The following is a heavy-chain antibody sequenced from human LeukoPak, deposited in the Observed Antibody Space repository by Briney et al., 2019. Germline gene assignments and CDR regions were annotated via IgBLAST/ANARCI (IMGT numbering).Heavy chain of an antibody. J-gene: IGHJ3*02. CDR3: ARDSAEQLADAFDI. D-gene: IGHD6-13*01. V-gene: IGHV1-69*10. CDR2: IIPIFDIT. Sequence: SVKVSCKASGGTFSSYTISWVRQAPGQGLEWMGGIIPIFDITIYAQKFQGRVTITADKSTSTAYMELSSLRSEDTAVYYCARDSAEQLADAFDIWGQGTMVTVSS. CDR1: GGTFSSYT.